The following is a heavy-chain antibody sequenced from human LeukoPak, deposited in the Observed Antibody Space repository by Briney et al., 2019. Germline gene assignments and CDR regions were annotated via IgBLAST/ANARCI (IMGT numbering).Heavy chain of an antibody. CDR3: ARAGSWLTGNFDY. J-gene: IGHJ4*02. D-gene: IGHD2-8*02. CDR1: GYTFTGYY. CDR2: INPNSGGT. V-gene: IGHV1-2*06. Sequence: ASVKVSCKASGYTFTGYYMHWVRQAPGQGLEWMGRINPNSGGTNYAQKFQGRVTMTRDTSISTAYMELSRLRSDDTAVYYCARAGSWLTGNFDYWGQGTLVTVSS.